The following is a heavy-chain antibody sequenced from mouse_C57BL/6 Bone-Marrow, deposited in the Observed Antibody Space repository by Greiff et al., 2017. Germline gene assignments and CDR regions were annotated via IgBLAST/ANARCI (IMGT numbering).Heavy chain of an antibody. Sequence: EVQLQQSVAELVRPGASVKLSCTASGFNIKNTYMHWVKQRPEQGLEWIGRIDPANGTTKYAPKFQGQATITADTSSNTAYLQLSSLTSEDTAIYYCARNYDGSSYVGVFFDYWGQGTTLTVSS. D-gene: IGHD1-1*01. V-gene: IGHV14-3*01. CDR3: ARNYDGSSYVGVFFDY. J-gene: IGHJ2*01. CDR1: GFNIKNTY. CDR2: IDPANGTT.